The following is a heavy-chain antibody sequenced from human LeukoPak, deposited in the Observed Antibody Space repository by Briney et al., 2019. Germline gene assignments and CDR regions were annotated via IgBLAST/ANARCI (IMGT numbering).Heavy chain of an antibody. J-gene: IGHJ4*02. V-gene: IGHV4-34*01. CDR3: ARSRGWSPIDY. CDR1: GGSFSGYY. CDR2: INHSGST. Sequence: SETLSLTCAVYGGSFSGYYWSWIRQPPGKGLEWIGEINHSGSTNYNPSLKSRVAISVDTSKHQFSLKLSSVTAADTAVYYCARSRGWSPIDYRGQGTLVTVSS. D-gene: IGHD6-19*01.